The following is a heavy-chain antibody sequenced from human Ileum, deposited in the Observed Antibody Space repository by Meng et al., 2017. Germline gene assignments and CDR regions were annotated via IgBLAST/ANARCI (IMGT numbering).Heavy chain of an antibody. V-gene: IGHV4-61*08. D-gene: IGHD7-27*01. CDR1: GGSLRSDGIQ. J-gene: IGHJ4*02. Sequence: QVRRHASGPALVGAAETLSLTCKFSGGSLRSDGIQWGWIRQTQHRGIKCIGYASKNYNTTLKNRVTISLDLYKNYLTLELTSVNAADTAVSYCARDHWGSLDYWGQGILVTVSS. CDR2: ASK. CDR3: ARDHWGSLDY.